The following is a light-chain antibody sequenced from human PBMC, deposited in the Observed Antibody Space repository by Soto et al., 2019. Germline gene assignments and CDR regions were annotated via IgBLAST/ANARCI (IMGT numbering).Light chain of an antibody. CDR3: QQTYSDIS. CDR2: DVF. J-gene: IGKJ4*01. Sequence: DIQMTQSPSTLSGSVGDRVTITCRASQTISSWLAWYQQKPGRAPKLLIYDVFNLQSGVPSRFSGSGSGADFTLTISGLQPEDSASYHCQQTYSDISFGGGTKVDIK. V-gene: IGKV1-5*01. CDR1: QTISSW.